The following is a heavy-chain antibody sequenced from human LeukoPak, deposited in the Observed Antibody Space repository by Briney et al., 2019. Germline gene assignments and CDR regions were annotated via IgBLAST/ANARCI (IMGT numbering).Heavy chain of an antibody. Sequence: SETPSLTCTVSGGSISSYYWSWIRQPPGKGLEWIGYIYYSVSTNYNPSLKSRVTISVDTSKNQFSLKLSSVTAADTAVYYCARTYDSGWPKRAYYFDYWGRGTLVTVSS. V-gene: IGHV4-59*01. CDR3: ARTYDSGWPKRAYYFDY. CDR1: GGSISSYY. D-gene: IGHD6-19*01. J-gene: IGHJ4*02. CDR2: IYYSVST.